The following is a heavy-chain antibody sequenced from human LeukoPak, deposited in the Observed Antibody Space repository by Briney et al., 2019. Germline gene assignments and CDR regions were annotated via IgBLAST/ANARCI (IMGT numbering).Heavy chain of an antibody. J-gene: IGHJ4*02. V-gene: IGHV1-69*04. CDR1: GCTFSSYA. CDR2: IIPILGTA. D-gene: IGHD4-17*01. CDR3: ARDMTTVTTDSRIEDY. Sequence: SVKVSCKASGCTFSSYAISGVRQAPGQGREWMGRIIPILGTANSAQKFQGRVTITADKSTSTAYMELSSLTSEDTAVYYCARDMTTVTTDSRIEDYCGQGTLVTVSS.